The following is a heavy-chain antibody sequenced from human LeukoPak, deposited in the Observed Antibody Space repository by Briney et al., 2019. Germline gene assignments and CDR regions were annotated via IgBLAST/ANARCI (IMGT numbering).Heavy chain of an antibody. CDR3: ARDWGGAYDSSGYDY. V-gene: IGHV3-20*04. CDR2: INWNGGST. CDR1: GFTFDDYG. J-gene: IGHJ4*02. D-gene: IGHD3-22*01. Sequence: GSLRLSCAASGFTFDDYGMSWVRQAPGKGLEWVSGINWNGGSTGYADSVKGRFTISRDNAKNSLYLQMNSLRAEDTALYYCARDWGGAYDSSGYDYWGQGTLVTVSS.